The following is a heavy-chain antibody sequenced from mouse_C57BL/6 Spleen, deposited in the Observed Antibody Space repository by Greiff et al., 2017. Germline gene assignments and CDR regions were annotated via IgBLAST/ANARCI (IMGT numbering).Heavy chain of an antibody. D-gene: IGHD4-1*01. CDR2: IDPETGGT. J-gene: IGHJ2*01. CDR3: TRRLTGTSYFDY. Sequence: QVQLQQSGAELVRPGASVTLSCKASGYTFTDYEMHWVKQTPVHGLEWIGAIDPETGGTAYNQKFKGKAILTADKSSSTAYMELRSLTSEDSAVYYCTRRLTGTSYFDYWGQGTTLTVSS. CDR1: GYTFTDYE. V-gene: IGHV1-15*01.